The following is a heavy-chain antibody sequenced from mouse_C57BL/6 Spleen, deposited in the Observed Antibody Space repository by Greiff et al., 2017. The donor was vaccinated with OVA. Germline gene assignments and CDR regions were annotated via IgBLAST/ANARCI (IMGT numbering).Heavy chain of an antibody. V-gene: IGHV14-2*01. Sequence: VHVKQSGAELVKPGASVKLSCTASGFNIKDYYMHWVKQRTEQGLEWIGRIDPEDGETKYAPKFQGKATITADTSSNTAYLQLSSLTSEDTAVYYCARYDITTVVEGYWGQGTTLTVSS. J-gene: IGHJ2*01. CDR3: ARYDITTVVEGY. CDR2: IDPEDGET. CDR1: GFNIKDYY. D-gene: IGHD1-1*01.